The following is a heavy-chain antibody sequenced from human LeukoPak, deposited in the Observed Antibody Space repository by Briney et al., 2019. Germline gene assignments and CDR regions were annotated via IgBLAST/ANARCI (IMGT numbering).Heavy chain of an antibody. CDR3: ARHRWSIAAAADFDY. V-gene: IGHV4-30-4*08. J-gene: IGHJ4*02. CDR2: IYYSGST. CDR1: GGSISSGDYY. D-gene: IGHD6-13*01. Sequence: SQTLSLTFTVSGGSISSGDYYWSWIRQPPGKGLEWIGYIYYSGSTNYNPSLKSRVTISVDTSKNQFSLKLSSVTAADTAVYYCARHRWSIAAAADFDYWGQGTLVIVSS.